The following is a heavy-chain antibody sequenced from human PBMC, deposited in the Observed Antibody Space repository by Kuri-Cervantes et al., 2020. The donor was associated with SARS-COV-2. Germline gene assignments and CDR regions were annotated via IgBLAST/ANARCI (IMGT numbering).Heavy chain of an antibody. CDR3: ARVETSHYSSYYMDV. CDR1: GFTFRNYG. J-gene: IGHJ6*03. Sequence: GGSLRLSCAPSGFTFRNYGMHWVRLAPGKGLEWMAFIRYDGHSEDYADSVKGRFTISRDNAKNTLSLQMNSLSAEDTAVYFCARVETSHYSSYYMDVWGKGTTVTVSS. CDR2: IRYDGHSE. V-gene: IGHV3-30*02.